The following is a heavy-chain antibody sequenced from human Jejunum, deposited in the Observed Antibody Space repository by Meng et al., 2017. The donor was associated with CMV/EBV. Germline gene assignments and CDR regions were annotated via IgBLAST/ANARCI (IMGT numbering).Heavy chain of an antibody. CDR1: LPTYD. V-gene: IGHV1-8*03. J-gene: IGHJ5*02. D-gene: IGHD3-22*01. CDR2: MNPNSGKT. CDR3: ARGVPTYYYDSSAFYFDT. Sequence: LPTYDINWVRQAAGQGLEWMGWMNPNSGKTGYAQKFQGRVTITRNSSISTAYMELSSLTSEDTAVYYCARGVPTYYYDSSAFYFDTWGQGTLVTVSS.